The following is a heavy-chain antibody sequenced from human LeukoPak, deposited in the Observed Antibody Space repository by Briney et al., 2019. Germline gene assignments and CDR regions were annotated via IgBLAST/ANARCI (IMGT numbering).Heavy chain of an antibody. J-gene: IGHJ4*02. CDR3: ARDSISPMQLDY. CDR2: TCYRSKWYS. V-gene: IGHV6-1*01. D-gene: IGHD2/OR15-2a*01. Sequence: SQTLSLTCGISGDSVSSYSAAWNWIRQSPSRGLEWLGRTCYRSKWYSEYAVSMKTRVTFNSDTSKNQFSLQLNSVTPEDTAVYYCARDSISPMQLDYWGQGILVTVSS. CDR1: GDSVSSYSAA.